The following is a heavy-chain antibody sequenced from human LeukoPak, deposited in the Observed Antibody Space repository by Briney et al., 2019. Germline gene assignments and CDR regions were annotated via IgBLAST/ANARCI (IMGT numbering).Heavy chain of an antibody. V-gene: IGHV4-39*01. CDR2: IHYSGST. CDR3: AGILTGYFDY. CDR1: GGSISRSSYY. D-gene: IGHD3-9*01. Sequence: PSETLSLTCTVSGGSISRSSYYWGWIRQSPGKGLEWIGNIHYSGSTQYDPSLKSRVTISVDTSKNQFSLKLSSVTAADTAVYYCAGILTGYFDYWGQGTLVTVSS. J-gene: IGHJ4*02.